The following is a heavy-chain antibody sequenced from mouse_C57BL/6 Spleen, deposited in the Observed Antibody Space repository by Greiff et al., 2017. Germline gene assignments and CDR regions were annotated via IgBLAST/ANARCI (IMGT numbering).Heavy chain of an antibody. V-gene: IGHV1-61*01. D-gene: IGHD2-4*01. Sequence: QVQLQQPGAELVRPGSSVKLSCKASGYTFTSYWMDWVKQRPGQGLEWIGNIYPSDSETHYNQKFKDKATLTVDKSSSTAYMQLSSLTSEDSAVYYCARGSYDYDDLYYFDYWGQGTTLTVSS. J-gene: IGHJ2*01. CDR2: IYPSDSET. CDR1: GYTFTSYW. CDR3: ARGSYDYDDLYYFDY.